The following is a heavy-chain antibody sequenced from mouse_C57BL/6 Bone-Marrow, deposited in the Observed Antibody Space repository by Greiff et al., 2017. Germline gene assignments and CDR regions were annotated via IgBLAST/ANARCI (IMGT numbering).Heavy chain of an antibody. V-gene: IGHV1-9*01. CDR1: GYTFTGYW. J-gene: IGHJ2*01. D-gene: IGHD1-1*01. Sequence: QVQLQQSGAELMKPGASVKLSCKATGYTFTGYWIEWVKQRPGHGLEWIGDILPGSGGTNYNEKFKGKATFTADTYSNTAYMQLSSLTTEDSVIYYCAREGGSSFYFDYWGQGTTLTVSS. CDR3: AREGGSSFYFDY. CDR2: ILPGSGGT.